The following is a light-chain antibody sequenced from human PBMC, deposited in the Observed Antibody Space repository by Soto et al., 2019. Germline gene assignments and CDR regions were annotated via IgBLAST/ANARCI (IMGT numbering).Light chain of an antibody. J-gene: IGKJ1*01. CDR3: MQATHFPRT. CDR1: QNLVHTNGDTY. CDR2: KVS. V-gene: IGKV2-24*01. Sequence: DAVMTQTPFSSPVTLGQPASISYRSSQNLVHTNGDTYLNWLQQRPGQPPRVLIYKVSNRLSGVPDRFSGSGAGTDFTLKISRVEAEDVGVYYCMQATHFPRTFGQGTKVEIK.